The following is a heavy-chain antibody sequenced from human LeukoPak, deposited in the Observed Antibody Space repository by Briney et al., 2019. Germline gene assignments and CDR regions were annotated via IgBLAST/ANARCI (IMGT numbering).Heavy chain of an antibody. J-gene: IGHJ3*01. CDR2: INADGSTA. Sequence: GGSLGLSCAASGFTFGNSWVHWVRQAPGKGLVWVSLINADGSTATYADSVKGRFTISRDNARNTLSLQMNSLTIEDTAVYYCVVVVEPPDSDGFDVWGQGTMITVSS. V-gene: IGHV3-74*01. CDR3: VVVVEPPDSDGFDV. D-gene: IGHD1-14*01. CDR1: GFTFGNSW.